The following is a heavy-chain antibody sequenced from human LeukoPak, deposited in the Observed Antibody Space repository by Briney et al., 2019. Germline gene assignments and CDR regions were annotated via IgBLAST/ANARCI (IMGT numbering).Heavy chain of an antibody. CDR1: GFTFSSYS. CDR3: ARDRPTGASRVSLVQ. CDR2: MSSGSRYI. V-gene: IGHV3-21*01. Sequence: PGGSLRLSCAASGFTFSSYSMTWVRQAPGKGLEWVSSMSSGSRYIYYADSVRGRFTISRDNAKNSLYLLMNSLRAEDTAVYYCARDRPTGASRVSLVQWGQGTLVTVSS. J-gene: IGHJ4*02. D-gene: IGHD2-2*01.